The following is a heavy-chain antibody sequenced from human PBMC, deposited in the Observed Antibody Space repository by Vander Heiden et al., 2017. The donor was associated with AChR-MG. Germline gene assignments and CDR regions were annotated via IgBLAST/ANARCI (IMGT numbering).Heavy chain of an antibody. CDR1: GYSFTSYW. CDR3: ARQAGYCSSTSCYQSFDY. CDR2: IYPGDSDT. D-gene: IGHD2-2*01. J-gene: IGHJ4*02. Sequence: EVQPVQSGAEVKTPGEPLKIPCKGSGYSFTSYWVGWVRRRPGKGLEWMGIIYPGDSDTRYSPSFQGQVTISADKSISTAYLQWSSLKASDTAMYYCARQAGYCSSTSCYQSFDYWGQGTLVTVSS. V-gene: IGHV5-51*01.